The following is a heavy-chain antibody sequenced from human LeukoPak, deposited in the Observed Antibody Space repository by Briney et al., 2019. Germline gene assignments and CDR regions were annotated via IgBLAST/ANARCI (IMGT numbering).Heavy chain of an antibody. CDR2: IYYSGST. V-gene: IGHV4-59*08. Sequence: SETLSLTCTVSGGSISRYYWSWIRQPPGKGLEWNGYIYYSGSTNYNPSLKSRVTISVDTSKNQFSLKLSSVTAADTAVYYCASARDGAFDIWGQGTMVTVSS. J-gene: IGHJ3*02. CDR3: ASARDGAFDI. CDR1: GGSISRYY.